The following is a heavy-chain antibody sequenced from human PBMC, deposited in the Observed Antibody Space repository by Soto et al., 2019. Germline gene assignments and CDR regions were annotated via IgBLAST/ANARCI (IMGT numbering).Heavy chain of an antibody. Sequence: EVQLVESGGGLVQPGGSLKLSCTASGFTFSDSAFHWVRQASGNGLEWVGRIRGKPRSYTTAYAALVKGRFTISRDDSKNTAYLQMNSLKTEDTAVYYCTRHDDYTWGSHGFWGQGTLVTVSS. J-gene: IGHJ4*02. D-gene: IGHD3-16*01. CDR1: GFTFSDSA. CDR2: IRGKPRSYTT. V-gene: IGHV3-73*01. CDR3: TRHDDYTWGSHGF.